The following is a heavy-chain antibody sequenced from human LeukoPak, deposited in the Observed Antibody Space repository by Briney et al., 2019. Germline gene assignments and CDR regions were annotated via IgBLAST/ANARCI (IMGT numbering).Heavy chain of an antibody. CDR2: IYHSGST. CDR3: ARSLSTAGIDY. CDR1: GYSISSGRY. J-gene: IGHJ4*02. D-gene: IGHD2-2*01. V-gene: IGHV4-38-2*01. Sequence: PSETLSLTCAVSGYSISSGRYWGWIRQPPGKGLEWIGSIYHSGSTYYNPSLKSRVTISVNTFKNQFSLNLRSVTAADTAVYYCARSLSTAGIDYCGQGTLVTVSS.